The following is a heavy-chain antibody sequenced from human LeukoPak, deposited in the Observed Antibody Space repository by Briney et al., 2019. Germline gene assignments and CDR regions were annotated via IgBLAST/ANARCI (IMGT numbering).Heavy chain of an antibody. J-gene: IGHJ4*02. D-gene: IGHD6-13*01. CDR3: ARGGSSWYADY. Sequence: PSETLSLTCTVSGGSITIYYWSWIRQPAGKGLEWIGRIYTSGGTNYNPSLKSRVTMSVDTSNDQFSLKVSSVTAADTAVYYCARGGSSWYADYWGQGTLVTVSS. CDR2: IYTSGGT. V-gene: IGHV4-4*07. CDR1: GGSITIYY.